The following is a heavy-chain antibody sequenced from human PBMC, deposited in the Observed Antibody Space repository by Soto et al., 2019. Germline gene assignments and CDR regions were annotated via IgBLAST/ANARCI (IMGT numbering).Heavy chain of an antibody. CDR2: IIPILGTA. V-gene: IGHV1-69*01. CDR3: GGGGGGVGGIDY. Sequence: QVQLVQSGAEVKKPGSSVKVSCKASGGTFSSYAISWVRQAPGQGLEWMGGIIPILGTANYAQKFQGRVTITGEQTPNTSLQGVGRLGTGGKGVVYFGGGGGGVGGIDYWGQGTLVTVSS. CDR1: GGTFSSYA. J-gene: IGHJ4*02. D-gene: IGHD3-16*01.